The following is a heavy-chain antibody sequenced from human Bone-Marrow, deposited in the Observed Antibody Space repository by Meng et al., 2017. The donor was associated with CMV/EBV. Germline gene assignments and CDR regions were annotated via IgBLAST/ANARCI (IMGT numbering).Heavy chain of an antibody. V-gene: IGHV3-66*02. J-gene: IGHJ6*02. CDR3: ARAAAGYYYGLDV. CDR1: GFTFDDYG. D-gene: IGHD6-13*01. Sequence: GESLKISCAASGFTFDDYGMSWVRQAPGKGLEWVSVIYSGGSTYYADSVKGRFTISRDNSKNTLYLQMNSLRAEDTAVYYCARAAAGYYYGLDVWGQGTTVTVSS. CDR2: IYSGGST.